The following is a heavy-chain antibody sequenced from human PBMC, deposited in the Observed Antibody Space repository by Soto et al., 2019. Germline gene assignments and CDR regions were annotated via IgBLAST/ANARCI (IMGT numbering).Heavy chain of an antibody. Sequence: EVQLVESGGGLVQPGGSLKLSCAASGFTFSGSAMHWVRQASGKGLEWVGRIRSKANSYATAYAASVKGRFTISRDDSQNSAYLQRSSLKSEDTAVYYCATREGLGDYWGQGTLGTGSS. J-gene: IGHJ4*02. CDR1: GFTFSGSA. CDR2: IRSKANSYAT. V-gene: IGHV3-73*02. D-gene: IGHD1-26*01. CDR3: ATREGLGDY.